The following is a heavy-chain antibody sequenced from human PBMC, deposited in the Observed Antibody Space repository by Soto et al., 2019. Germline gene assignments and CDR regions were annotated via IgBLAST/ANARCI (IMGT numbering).Heavy chain of an antibody. CDR1: GFTFNTYW. CDR2: IDRDGSGT. D-gene: IGHD2-15*01. J-gene: IGHJ4*02. CDR3: AREAVFYPGPYY. V-gene: IGHV3-74*01. Sequence: EVQLVESGGGLVQPGGSLRLSCAASGFTFNTYWMHWVRQVPGKGLVWVSGIDRDGSGTYYAGSVMGRFTISRDNAKNTLYLQMSSLSAGDTAVYYCAREAVFYPGPYYWGQGILVAVSS.